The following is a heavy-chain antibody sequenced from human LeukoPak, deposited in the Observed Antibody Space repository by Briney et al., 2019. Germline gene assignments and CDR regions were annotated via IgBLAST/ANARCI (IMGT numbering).Heavy chain of an antibody. V-gene: IGHV7-4-1*02. J-gene: IGHJ3*02. D-gene: IGHD6-6*01. CDR3: ARDSLTAARPYAFDI. CDR2: INTNTGNP. Sequence: ASVKVSCKASGYTFTRYAVNWVRQAPGQGLEWMGWINTNTGNPTYAQGFTGRFVFSLDTSVSTAYLQISSLKAEDTAVYYCARDSLTAARPYAFDIWGQGTMVTVSS. CDR1: GYTFTRYA.